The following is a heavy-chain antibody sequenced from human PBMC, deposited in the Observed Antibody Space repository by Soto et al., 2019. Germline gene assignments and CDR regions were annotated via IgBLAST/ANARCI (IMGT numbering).Heavy chain of an antibody. CDR3: ARDNGIEGSFDP. CDR1: GFTFSTYS. CDR2: ITFSSSTT. Sequence: EMQLVESGGGLVQRGGSLRLSCAASGFTFSTYSMNWVRQAPGKGLEWIAYITFSSSTTFYADSVKGRFTISRDNAKNSLYLKMNSLRDEDTCVYYCARDNGIEGSFDPWGQGTLVTVSS. J-gene: IGHJ5*02. V-gene: IGHV3-48*02.